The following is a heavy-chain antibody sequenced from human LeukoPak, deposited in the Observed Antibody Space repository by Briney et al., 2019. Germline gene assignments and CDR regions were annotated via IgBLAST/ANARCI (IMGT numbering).Heavy chain of an antibody. D-gene: IGHD6-19*01. Sequence: GGSLRLSCAASGFTVSSNYMSWVRQAPGKGLEWVSVIYSGGRTYYADYVKGRFTISRDNSKNTLYLQMNSLRAEDTAVYYCARDRPKRYSSGLNYYYYYYYMDVWGKGTTVTVSS. CDR1: GFTVSSNY. V-gene: IGHV3-66*02. CDR2: IYSGGRT. CDR3: ARDRPKRYSSGLNYYYYYYYMDV. J-gene: IGHJ6*03.